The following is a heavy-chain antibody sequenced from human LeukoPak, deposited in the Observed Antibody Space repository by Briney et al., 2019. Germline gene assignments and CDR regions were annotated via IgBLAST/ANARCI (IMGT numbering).Heavy chain of an antibody. CDR2: INPSGGST. CDR3: ARDGVAATNYYYYYYMDV. V-gene: IGHV1-46*01. J-gene: IGHJ6*03. CDR1: GYTFTSYY. D-gene: IGHD2-15*01. Sequence: ASVKVSCKASGYTFTSYYMHWVRQAPGQGLEWMGIINPSGGSTSYAQKFQGRVTITADESTSTAYMELSSLRSEDTAVYYCARDGVAATNYYYYYYMDVWGKGTTVTISS.